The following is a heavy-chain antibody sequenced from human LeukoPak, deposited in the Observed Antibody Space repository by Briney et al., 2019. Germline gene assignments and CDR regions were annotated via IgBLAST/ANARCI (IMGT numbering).Heavy chain of an antibody. Sequence: PGGSLRLSCAASGFTFSNAWMSWVRQAPGKGLEWVGRIKSKTDGGTTDYAAPVKGRFTISRDDSKNTLYLQMNSLKTEDTAVYYCTTDDSSGWDTFDYWGQGTLVTVSS. CDR1: GFTFSNAW. CDR3: TTDDSSGWDTFDY. D-gene: IGHD6-19*01. J-gene: IGHJ4*02. CDR2: IKSKTDGGTT. V-gene: IGHV3-15*01.